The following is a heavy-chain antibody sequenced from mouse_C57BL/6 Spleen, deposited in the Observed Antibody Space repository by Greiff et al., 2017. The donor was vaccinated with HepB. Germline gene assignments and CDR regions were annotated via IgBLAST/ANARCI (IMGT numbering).Heavy chain of an antibody. CDR2: ISNGGGST. V-gene: IGHV5-12*01. Sequence: EVMLVESGGGLVQPGGSLKLSCAASGFTFSDYYMYWVRQTPEKRLEWVAYISNGGGSTYYPDTVKGRFTISRDNAKNTLYLQMSRLKSEDTAMYYCARHGNDLSWFAYWGQGTLVTVSA. CDR3: ARHGNDLSWFAY. D-gene: IGHD2-12*01. CDR1: GFTFSDYY. J-gene: IGHJ3*01.